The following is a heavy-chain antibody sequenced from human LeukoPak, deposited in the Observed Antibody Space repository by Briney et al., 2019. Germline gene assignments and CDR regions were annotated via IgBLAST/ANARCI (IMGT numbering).Heavy chain of an antibody. Sequence: GGSLRLSCAASGFTFSSYAMSWVRQAPGKGLEWVSAISGSGGSTYYADSVKGRFTISRGNSKNTLYLQMNSLRAEDTAVYYCARVLRYFDWLSPNDYWGQGTLVTVSS. V-gene: IGHV3-23*01. D-gene: IGHD3-9*01. CDR2: ISGSGGST. J-gene: IGHJ4*02. CDR1: GFTFSSYA. CDR3: ARVLRYFDWLSPNDY.